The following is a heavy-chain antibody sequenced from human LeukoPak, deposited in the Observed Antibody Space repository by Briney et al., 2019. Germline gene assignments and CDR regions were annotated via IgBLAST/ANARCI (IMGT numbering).Heavy chain of an antibody. CDR3: AKARSGYDLSFDY. Sequence: PGRSLRLSCAASGFTFDDYAMHWVRQAPGKGLEWVSGISWNSGSIGYADSVKGRFTISRDNAKNSLYLQMNSLRAEDTALYYCAKARSGYDLSFDYWGQGTLVTVSS. D-gene: IGHD5-12*01. J-gene: IGHJ4*02. CDR2: ISWNSGSI. V-gene: IGHV3-9*01. CDR1: GFTFDDYA.